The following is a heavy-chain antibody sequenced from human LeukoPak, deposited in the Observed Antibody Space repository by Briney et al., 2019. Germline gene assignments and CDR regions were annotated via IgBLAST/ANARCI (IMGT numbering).Heavy chain of an antibody. CDR1: GASINNSPYY. D-gene: IGHD1-26*01. Sequence: PSETLSLTCTVSGASINNSPYYWAWIRQPPGKELERIVSMHYSGATYYNPSLKSRVTISIDTSKNQFSLRLTSVTAADTAVFYCARNDRGRPADYWGQGTLVTVSS. CDR3: ARNDRGRPADY. J-gene: IGHJ4*02. CDR2: MHYSGAT. V-gene: IGHV4-39*01.